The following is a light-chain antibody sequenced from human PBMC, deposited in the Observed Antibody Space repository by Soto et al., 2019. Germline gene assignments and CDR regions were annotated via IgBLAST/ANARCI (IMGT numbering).Light chain of an antibody. CDR3: QSYDSSLSAPYV. CDR1: IGAGYD. V-gene: IGLV1-40*01. CDR2: GNN. J-gene: IGLJ1*01. Sequence: QSVLTQPPSVSWAPGQRVTISCTGSIGAGYDVHWYQQLPGTAPKLLIYGNNNRPSGVPDRFSGSKSGTSASLAITGLQAEDEADYYCQSYDSSLSAPYVFGTGTKVTVL.